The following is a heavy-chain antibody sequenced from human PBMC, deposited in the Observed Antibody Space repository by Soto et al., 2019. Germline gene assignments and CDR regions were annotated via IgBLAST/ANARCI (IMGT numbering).Heavy chain of an antibody. CDR2: ISSNGGST. D-gene: IGHD6-6*01. CDR3: VKDQRFSSIAARQPFEY. Sequence: GGSLRLSCSASGFTFSSYAMHWVRQAPGKGLEYVSAISSNGGSTYYADSVKGRFTISRDNSKNTLYLQMSSLRAEDTAVYYCVKDQRFSSIAARQPFEYWGQGTLVTVSS. V-gene: IGHV3-64D*06. J-gene: IGHJ4*02. CDR1: GFTFSSYA.